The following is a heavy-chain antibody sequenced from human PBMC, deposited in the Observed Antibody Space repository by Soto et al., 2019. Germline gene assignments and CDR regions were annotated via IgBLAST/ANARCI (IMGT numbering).Heavy chain of an antibody. CDR1: GGSFSGYY. CDR2: INHSGST. D-gene: IGHD6-19*01. V-gene: IGHV4-34*01. CDR3: ARGAGFVPYSSGWYGFYNWFDP. J-gene: IGHJ5*02. Sequence: KSSETLSLTCAVYGGSFSGYYWSWIRQPPGKGLEWIGEINHSGSTNYNPSLKSRVTISVDTSKNQFSLKLSSVTAADTAVYYCARGAGFVPYSSGWYGFYNWFDPWGQGTLVTVSS.